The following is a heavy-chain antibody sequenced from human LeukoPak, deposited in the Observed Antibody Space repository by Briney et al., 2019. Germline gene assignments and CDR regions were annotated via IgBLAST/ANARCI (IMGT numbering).Heavy chain of an antibody. Sequence: PSETLSLTCTVSGGSISSYYWSWIRQPPGKGLEWIGYIYYSGSTNYNPTLKSRVTISVDTSKNQFSLKLSSVTAADTAVYYCARDLTGFDYWGQGTLVTVSS. CDR1: GGSISSYY. CDR2: IYYSGST. J-gene: IGHJ4*02. D-gene: IGHD1-14*01. CDR3: ARDLTGFDY. V-gene: IGHV4-59*01.